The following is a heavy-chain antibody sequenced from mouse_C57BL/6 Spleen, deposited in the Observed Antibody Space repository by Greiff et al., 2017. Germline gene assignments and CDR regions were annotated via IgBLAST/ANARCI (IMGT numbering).Heavy chain of an antibody. Sequence: DVQLQQSGPELVKPGASVKISCKASGYTFTDYYMNWVKQSHGKSLEWIGDINPNNGGTSYNQKFKGKATLTVDKSSSTAYMELRSLTSEDSAVYYCARSGNYGSSYEDFDYWGQGTTLTVSS. CDR3: ARSGNYGSSYEDFDY. V-gene: IGHV1-26*01. CDR1: GYTFTDYY. J-gene: IGHJ2*01. CDR2: INPNNGGT. D-gene: IGHD1-1*01.